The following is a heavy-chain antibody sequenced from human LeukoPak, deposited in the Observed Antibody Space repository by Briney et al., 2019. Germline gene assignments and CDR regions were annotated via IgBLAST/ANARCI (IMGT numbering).Heavy chain of an antibody. CDR3: ARDGTSTTGTTYDY. CDR1: GYTFTSYG. Sequence: ASVKVSCKASGYTFTSYGISWVRQAPGQGLEWMGWISAYNANTRYAQQLQGRLTVTTDTSTSTAYMEMKSLRSDDTAVYYCARDGTSTTGTTYDYWGQGTLVTVSS. D-gene: IGHD1-1*01. CDR2: ISAYNANT. V-gene: IGHV1-18*01. J-gene: IGHJ4*02.